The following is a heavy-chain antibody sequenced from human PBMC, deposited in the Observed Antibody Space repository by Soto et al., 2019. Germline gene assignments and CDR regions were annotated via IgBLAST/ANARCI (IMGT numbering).Heavy chain of an antibody. CDR1: GFTFSSYS. V-gene: IGHV3-21*01. J-gene: IGHJ6*02. Sequence: LSLTCAASGFTFSSYSMNWVRQAPGKGLEWVSSISSSSSYIYYADSVKGRFTISRDNAKNSLYLQMNSLRAEDTAVYYCARAPDYYYYGMDVWGQGTTVTGSS. CDR2: ISSSSSYI. CDR3: ARAPDYYYYGMDV.